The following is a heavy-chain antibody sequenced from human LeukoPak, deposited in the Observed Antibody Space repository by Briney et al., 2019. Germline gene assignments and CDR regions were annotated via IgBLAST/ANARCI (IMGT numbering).Heavy chain of an antibody. D-gene: IGHD6-13*01. J-gene: IGHJ4*02. CDR2: IYYSGST. Sequence: SETLALTCTVSGGSISSYYWSWIRQPPGKGLEWIGYIYYSGSTNYNPSLKSRVTISVDTSKNQFSLKLSSVTAADTAVYHCARSIVAAGTGIDYWGQGTLVTVSS. CDR1: GGSISSYY. CDR3: ARSIVAAGTGIDY. V-gene: IGHV4-59*08.